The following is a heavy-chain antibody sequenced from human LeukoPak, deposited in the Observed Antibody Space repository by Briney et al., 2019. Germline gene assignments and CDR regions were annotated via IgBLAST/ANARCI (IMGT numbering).Heavy chain of an antibody. CDR3: SKGVSPHAPFDAFDV. CDR2: IRTQPYGRST. V-gene: IGHV3-49*04. CDR1: GFTFADYA. Sequence: GGSLRLSCTVSGFTFADYAMRWVRQAPGKGPEWVGFIRTQPYGRSTQYGAGVKGRFTISRDDSKSIAYLQMNGLKTEDTAIYYCSKGVSPHAPFDAFDVWGLGTLVTVSS. D-gene: IGHD3-10*01. J-gene: IGHJ3*01.